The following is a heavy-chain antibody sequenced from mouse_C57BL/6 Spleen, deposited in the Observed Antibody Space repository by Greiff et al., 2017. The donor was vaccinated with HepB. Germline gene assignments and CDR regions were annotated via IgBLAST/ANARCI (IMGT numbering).Heavy chain of an antibody. CDR3: ARKEMVTPYWYFDV. D-gene: IGHD2-1*01. CDR2: IYPGDGDT. V-gene: IGHV1-82*01. J-gene: IGHJ1*03. Sequence: QVKLQQSGPELVKPGASVKISCKASGYAFSSSLMNWVKQRPGKGLEWIGRIYPGDGDTNYNGKFKGKATLTADKSSSTAYMQLSSLTSEDSAVYFCARKEMVTPYWYFDVWGTGTTVTVSS. CDR1: GYAFSSSL.